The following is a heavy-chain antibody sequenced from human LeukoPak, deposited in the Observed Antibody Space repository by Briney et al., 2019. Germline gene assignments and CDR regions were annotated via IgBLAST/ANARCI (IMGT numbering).Heavy chain of an antibody. CDR3: ARHKRETMGSDY. V-gene: IGHV5-51*01. Sequence: GESLKISCVGSGYIFTTYWIGWVRQMPGKGLEWMGPVYPGDSDTRYSPSFQGHVTISADKSISTAYLQWSSLKASDTAIYYCARHKRETMGSDYWGQGILVTVSS. CDR2: VYPGDSDT. J-gene: IGHJ4*02. D-gene: IGHD1-26*01. CDR1: GYIFTTYW.